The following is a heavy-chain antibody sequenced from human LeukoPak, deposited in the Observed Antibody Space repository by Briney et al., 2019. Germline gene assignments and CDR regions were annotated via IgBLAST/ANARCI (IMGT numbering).Heavy chain of an antibody. Sequence: ASVKVSCKASGGTFSSYAISWVRQAPGQGLEWMGWISAYNGNTNSAQKSQGRVTMTTDTSTSTAYMEVRSLRSDDTAVYYCARGPAGMPIPPLKYWGQGTLVTVSS. J-gene: IGHJ4*02. V-gene: IGHV1-18*01. CDR2: ISAYNGNT. CDR1: GGTFSSYA. CDR3: ARGPAGMPIPPLKY. D-gene: IGHD3-16*01.